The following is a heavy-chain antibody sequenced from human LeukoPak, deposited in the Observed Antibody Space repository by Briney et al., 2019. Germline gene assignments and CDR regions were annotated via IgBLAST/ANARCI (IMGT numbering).Heavy chain of an antibody. V-gene: IGHV3-30*02. D-gene: IGHD5-18*01. J-gene: IGHJ3*02. CDR2: IRYDGSNK. CDR1: GFTFSSYG. CDR3: AKDRGYSYGNAFDI. Sequence: GGSLRLSCAASGFTFSSYGMHWVRQAPGKGLEWVAFIRYDGSNKYYADSVKGRFTISRDNSKNTLYLQMNSLRAEDTAVYYCAKDRGYSYGNAFDIWGQGTMVTVSS.